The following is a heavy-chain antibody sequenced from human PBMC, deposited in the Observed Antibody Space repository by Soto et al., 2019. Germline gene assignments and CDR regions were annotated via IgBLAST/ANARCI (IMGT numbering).Heavy chain of an antibody. CDR3: ARDEALGYCSGGSCYSAFDY. Sequence: VQLVGSGGGLVQPGGSLRLSWAASGFTFSSFEMNWVRQAPGKGLGWGSYISSSGSTIYYADSVKGRFTISRDNAKNSLYLQMNSLRAEDTAVYYCARDEALGYCSGGSCYSAFDYWGQGTLVTVSS. CDR1: GFTFSSFE. V-gene: IGHV3-48*03. CDR2: ISSSGSTI. J-gene: IGHJ4*02. D-gene: IGHD2-15*01.